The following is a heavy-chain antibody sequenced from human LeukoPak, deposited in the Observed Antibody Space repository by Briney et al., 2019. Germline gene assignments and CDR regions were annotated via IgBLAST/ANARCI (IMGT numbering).Heavy chain of an antibody. Sequence: HPGGSLRLSCAASGFTLSTYSMNWVRQAPGKGLEWVGFIRSKAYGGTTEYAASVKGRFTISRDDSKSIAYLQMNSLKTEDTAVYYCTRDRRPLLWFGFDYWGQGTLVTVSS. CDR2: IRSKAYGGTT. D-gene: IGHD3-10*01. CDR1: GFTLSTYS. J-gene: IGHJ4*02. CDR3: TRDRRPLLWFGFDY. V-gene: IGHV3-49*04.